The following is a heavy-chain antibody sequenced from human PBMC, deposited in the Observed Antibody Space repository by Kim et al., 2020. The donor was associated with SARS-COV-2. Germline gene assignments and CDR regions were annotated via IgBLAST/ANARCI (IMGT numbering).Heavy chain of an antibody. CDR3: ARGSPRFNYYGSGSYYSPIYDYYGMDV. CDR1: GGSFSGYY. Sequence: SETLSLTCAVYGGSFSGYYWSWIRQPPGKGLEWIGEINHSGSTNYNPSLKSRVTISVDTSKNQFSLKLSSVTAADTAVYYCARGSPRFNYYGSGSYYSPIYDYYGMDVWGQGTTVTVSS. V-gene: IGHV4-34*01. J-gene: IGHJ6*02. D-gene: IGHD3-10*01. CDR2: INHSGST.